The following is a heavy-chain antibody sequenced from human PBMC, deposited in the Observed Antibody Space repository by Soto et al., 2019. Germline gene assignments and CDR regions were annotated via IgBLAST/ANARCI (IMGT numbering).Heavy chain of an antibody. J-gene: IGHJ6*01. D-gene: IGHD2-15*01. CDR3: ARVGGWGGIQGGSYSNRMAV. Sequence: PSETLSVTCSVSGGSMSRSSYYGGWIRQHPGNGLEWIGSIYYSGSTYYNPSLQSRVTISVDTSKNQFSLKLSSVTAADTAVYYCARVGGWGGIQGGSYSNRMAVWAQGPTGTV. V-gene: IGHV4-39*01. CDR2: IYYSGST. CDR1: GGSMSRSSYY.